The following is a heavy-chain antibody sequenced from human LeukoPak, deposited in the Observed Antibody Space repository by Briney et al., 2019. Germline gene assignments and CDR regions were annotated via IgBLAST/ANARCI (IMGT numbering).Heavy chain of an antibody. CDR3: ARHGGYSYGQNWFDP. Sequence: GRSLQISCKGSGYSFTSYWIGWARQMPGKGLEWMGSIYPGDSDTRYTPSFQGQVTISADKSTSTASLQWSSLKASDTAMYYCARHGGYSYGQNWFDPWGQGTLVTVSS. J-gene: IGHJ5*02. V-gene: IGHV5-51*01. CDR1: GYSFTSYW. CDR2: IYPGDSDT. D-gene: IGHD5-18*01.